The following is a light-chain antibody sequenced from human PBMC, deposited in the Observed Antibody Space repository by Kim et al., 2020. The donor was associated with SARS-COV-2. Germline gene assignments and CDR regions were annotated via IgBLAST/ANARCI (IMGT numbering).Light chain of an antibody. J-gene: IGKJ3*01. Sequence: EIEMTQSPATLSVSPGDRATLSCRASQNISNNLAWHQQKPGQAPRLLIYGASTRATGIPARFSGSWSGTDFALTISSLQSEDLALYYCQQYDDWPPGFGPGTKVDIK. CDR3: QQYDDWPPG. CDR2: GAS. V-gene: IGKV3-15*01. CDR1: QNISNN.